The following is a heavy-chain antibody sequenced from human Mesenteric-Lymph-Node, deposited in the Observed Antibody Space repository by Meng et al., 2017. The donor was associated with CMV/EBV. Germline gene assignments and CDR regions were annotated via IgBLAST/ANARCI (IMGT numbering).Heavy chain of an antibody. D-gene: IGHD4-23*01. CDR3: ARHQRWLKSEGGFNY. CDR1: CASFSGYY. CDR2: INHSGST. Sequence: ENLQPGAAGLFTASETLSPADAVVCASFSGYYWGWIRQPPGKGLEWIGEINHSGSTNYNPSLKSRVTISGDTSKNQFSLKLSSVTAADTAVYYCARHQRWLKSEGGFNYWGQETLVTVSS. V-gene: IGHV4-34*01. J-gene: IGHJ4*02.